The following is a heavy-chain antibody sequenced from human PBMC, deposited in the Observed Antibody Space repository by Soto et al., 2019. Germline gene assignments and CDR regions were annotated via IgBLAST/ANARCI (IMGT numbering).Heavy chain of an antibody. V-gene: IGHV1-2*04. CDR1: GYTFTGNY. D-gene: IGHD2-8*01. CDR3: VREGVGPTYGWFDP. J-gene: IGHJ5*02. Sequence: QVQLVQSGAEVKKPGASVKVSCEATGYTFTGNYLHWVRQAPGQGLEWMGWIHPHSGATKYAQKFQGWGTMTRDTSISTAYLDLSSLKSNDTAVYYCVREGVGPTYGWFDPWGQGTLVTVSS. CDR2: IHPHSGAT.